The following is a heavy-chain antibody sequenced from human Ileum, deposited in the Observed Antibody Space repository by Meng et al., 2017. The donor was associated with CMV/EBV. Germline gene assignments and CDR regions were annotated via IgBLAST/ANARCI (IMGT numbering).Heavy chain of an antibody. CDR2: ITNSGSYM. J-gene: IGHJ4*02. CDR3: AREGCSTTNCYFVS. V-gene: IGHV3-21*01. D-gene: IGHD2-2*01. CDR1: KFTFDNYG. Sequence: GGSLRLSCVASKFTFDNYGMHWVRQAPGKGLEWVSSITNSGSYMYYADSVKGRFTISRDNAKNSLFLQMNSLRGDDTAVYYCAREGCSTTNCYFVSGGQGTLVTVSS.